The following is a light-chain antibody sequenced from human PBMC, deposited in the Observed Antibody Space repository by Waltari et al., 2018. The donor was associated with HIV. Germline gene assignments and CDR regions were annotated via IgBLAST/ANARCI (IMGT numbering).Light chain of an antibody. V-gene: IGKV4-1*01. CDR2: WAS. CDR3: QQYYSTPFT. CDR1: QSVLYSSNNKNY. Sequence: DIVMTQSPDSLAVSLGERATINCKSSQSVLYSSNNKNYLAWYQQKPGQPPKLLIYWASARESGVPDRCSGRVSGTDFTLTISSLQAEDVAVYYCQQYYSTPFTFGPGTKVDIK. J-gene: IGKJ3*01.